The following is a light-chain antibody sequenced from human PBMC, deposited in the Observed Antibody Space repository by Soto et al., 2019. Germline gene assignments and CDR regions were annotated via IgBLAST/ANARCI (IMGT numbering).Light chain of an antibody. CDR2: DVT. CDR1: SSDVGYYNY. CDR3: CSFAGRFTWM. V-gene: IGLV2-11*01. Sequence: QSALAQPRSASGSPGQSVTISCTGTSSDVGYYNYVSWYQQHPGKVPKVLIYDVTKRPSGVPDRFSGSKSGNTASLTISGLQAEDEADYYCCSFAGRFTWMFGGGTKLTVL. J-gene: IGLJ3*02.